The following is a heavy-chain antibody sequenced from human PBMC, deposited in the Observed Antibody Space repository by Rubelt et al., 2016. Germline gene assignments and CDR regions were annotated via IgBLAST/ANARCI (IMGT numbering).Heavy chain of an antibody. CDR1: GGSLSNYY. D-gene: IGHD6-19*01. J-gene: IGHJ4*02. CDR2: INDSGST. CDR3: ARGGETAVAGTYTYYFDH. V-gene: IGHV4-34*01. Sequence: QVQVQQWGAGLLKPSETLSLTCAVYGGSLSNYYWSWIRQPPGKGLEWIGEINDSGSTTYNPSLKSRVTISVDTSKKQSSLKVSSVNGAETAVYYCARGGETAVAGTYTYYFDHWGQGTLVTVSS.